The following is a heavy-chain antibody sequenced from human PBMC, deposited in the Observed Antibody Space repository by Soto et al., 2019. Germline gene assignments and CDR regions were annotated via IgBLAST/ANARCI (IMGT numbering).Heavy chain of an antibody. D-gene: IGHD1-26*01. Sequence: QVQLVQSGAEVKKPGASVKVSCKVSGYTLTELSMHLVRQAPGKGLEWRGGFEREDGDTIYAQKFQGRVTMTEDTSTDTAYMELSSLRSEDTAVYYCAPSPLWGSMDVWGQGTTVTVSS. J-gene: IGHJ6*02. CDR2: FEREDGDT. V-gene: IGHV1-24*01. CDR3: APSPLWGSMDV. CDR1: GYTLTELS.